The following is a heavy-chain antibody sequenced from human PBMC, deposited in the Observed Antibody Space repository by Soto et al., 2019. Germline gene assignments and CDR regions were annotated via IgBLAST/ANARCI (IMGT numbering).Heavy chain of an antibody. CDR3: AHTHPSVYSYGPAELGGAFDI. V-gene: IGHV2-5*02. CDR2: IYWDDDK. Sequence: SGPTLVNPTQTLTLTCTFSGFSLSTSGVGVGWIRQPPGKALEWLALIYWDDDKRYSPSLKSRLTITKGTSKNQVVLTMTNMDPVDTATYYCAHTHPSVYSYGPAELGGAFDIWGQGTMVTISS. D-gene: IGHD5-18*01. CDR1: GFSLSTSGVG. J-gene: IGHJ3*02.